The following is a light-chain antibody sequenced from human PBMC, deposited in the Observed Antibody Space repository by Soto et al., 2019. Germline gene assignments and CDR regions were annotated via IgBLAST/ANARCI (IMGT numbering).Light chain of an antibody. CDR2: SNN. Sequence: QSVLTQPPSASGAPGQRVTISCSGSSSNIGSNSVNWYQHFPGTAPKVVIYSNNQRPSGVPDRFSGSKSGTSASLAISGLQSDDEAYYFCAAWDESLNGHVVFGGGTKVTVL. CDR1: SSNIGSNS. J-gene: IGLJ2*01. V-gene: IGLV1-44*01. CDR3: AAWDESLNGHVV.